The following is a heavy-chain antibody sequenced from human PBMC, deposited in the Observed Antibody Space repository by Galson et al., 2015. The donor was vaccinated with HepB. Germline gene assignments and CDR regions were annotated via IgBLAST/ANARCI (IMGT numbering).Heavy chain of an antibody. CDR3: ARGGSYGDYYWFDP. J-gene: IGHJ5*02. Sequence: SLRLSCAASGFTVSSYYMSWVRQAPGKGLEWVSVIYSGGSTYYADSAKGRFTISRDNSKNTLYLQMNSLRAEDTAVYYCARGGSYGDYYWFDPWGQGTLVTVSS. V-gene: IGHV3-53*01. CDR1: GFTVSSYY. CDR2: IYSGGST. D-gene: IGHD4-17*01.